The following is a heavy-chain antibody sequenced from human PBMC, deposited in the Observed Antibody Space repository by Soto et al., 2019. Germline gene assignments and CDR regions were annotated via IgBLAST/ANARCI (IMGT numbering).Heavy chain of an antibody. Sequence: GASVKISCKASGGTFSSYAISWVRQAPGQGLEWMGGIIPIFGTANYAQKFQGRVTITADKSTSTAYVELSSLRSEDTAVYYCARGHWRRYYGMDVWGQGTTVTVSS. J-gene: IGHJ6*02. CDR1: GGTFSSYA. V-gene: IGHV1-69*06. CDR2: IIPIFGTA. D-gene: IGHD3-3*02. CDR3: ARGHWRRYYGMDV.